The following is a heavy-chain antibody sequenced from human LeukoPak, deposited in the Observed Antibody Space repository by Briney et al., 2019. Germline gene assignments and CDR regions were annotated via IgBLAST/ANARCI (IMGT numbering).Heavy chain of an antibody. V-gene: IGHV4-30-4*01. CDR1: GDSISSGDNY. D-gene: IGHD2-21*02. CDR2: IFYTGST. Sequence: SETLSLTCTVSGDSISSGDNYWSWIRQPPGKGLEWIGYIFYTGSTFYNPPLKSRLSISVDTSQNQFSLRLSSVTAADTAVYYCARDKAFYCGGDCSPIDYWGQGILVTVSS. CDR3: ARDKAFYCGGDCSPIDY. J-gene: IGHJ4*02.